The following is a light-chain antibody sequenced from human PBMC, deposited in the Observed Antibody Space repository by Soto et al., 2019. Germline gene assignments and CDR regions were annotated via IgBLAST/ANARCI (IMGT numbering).Light chain of an antibody. V-gene: IGLV2-8*01. J-gene: IGLJ1*01. CDR3: SSYAGSNNLGV. Sequence: QPVLTQPPSASGSPGQSVTISCTGTSGDVGAYNYVSWYQQHPGKAPKLMIYEVYKRPSGVPDRFSGSKSGNTASLTVSGLQAEDEAEYYCSSYAGSNNLGVFGTGTKLTVL. CDR1: SGDVGAYNY. CDR2: EVY.